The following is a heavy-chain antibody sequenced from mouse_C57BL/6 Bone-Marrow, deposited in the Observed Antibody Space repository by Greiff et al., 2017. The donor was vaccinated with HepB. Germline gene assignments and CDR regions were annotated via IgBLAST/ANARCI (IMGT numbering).Heavy chain of an antibody. D-gene: IGHD1-1*01. V-gene: IGHV5-6*02. Sequence: DVMLVESGGDLVKPGGSLKLSCAASGFTFSSYGMSWVRQTPDKRLEWVATISSGGSYTYYPDSVKGRFTISRDNAKNTLYLQMSSLKSEDTAMYYCARHGIITTVVAWYFDVWGTGTTVTVSS. CDR1: GFTFSSYG. CDR2: ISSGGSYT. CDR3: ARHGIITTVVAWYFDV. J-gene: IGHJ1*03.